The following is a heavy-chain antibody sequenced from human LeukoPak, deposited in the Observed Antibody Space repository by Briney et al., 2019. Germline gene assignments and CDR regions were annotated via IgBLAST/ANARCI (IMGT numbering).Heavy chain of an antibody. CDR1: GFTFTTYS. Sequence: GGSLRLSCTASGFTFTTYSMNWVRRAPGKGLEWISYIHSRSRTIYYADSVKGRFTISRDNAKNLVYLQMNSLRDEDTAVYYCARDLPFDYWGQGTPVIVSS. CDR2: IHSRSRTI. J-gene: IGHJ4*02. V-gene: IGHV3-48*02. CDR3: ARDLPFDY.